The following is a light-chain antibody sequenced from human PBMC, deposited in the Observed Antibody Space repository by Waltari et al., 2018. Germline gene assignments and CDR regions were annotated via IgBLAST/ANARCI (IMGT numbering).Light chain of an antibody. CDR2: DFN. Sequence: QSALTQPASVSGAPGQSITISCTGPSSYIGAYNFFSWYQKNPGKAPKVMIYDFNNRPSGVSRRFSGSKSGNTASLTLSGLQAEDEADYYCSSYTTGSTRYVFGSGTKVTVL. CDR1: SSYIGAYNF. J-gene: IGLJ1*01. CDR3: SSYTTGSTRYV. V-gene: IGLV2-14*03.